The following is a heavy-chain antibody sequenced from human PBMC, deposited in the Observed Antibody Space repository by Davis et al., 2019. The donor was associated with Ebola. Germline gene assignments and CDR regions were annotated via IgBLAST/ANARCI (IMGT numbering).Heavy chain of an antibody. J-gene: IGHJ5*02. V-gene: IGHV1-69*04. Sequence: SVKVSCKTSGGTFTNYAVNWVRQAPGQGLEWMGRIIPVVDTKDYAQKFQGRVTLTAGKATNTAYMELSGLRFDDTAVYYWARGKWFEPWGQGTLV. CDR3: ARGKWFEP. CDR2: IIPVVDTK. CDR1: GGTFTNYA.